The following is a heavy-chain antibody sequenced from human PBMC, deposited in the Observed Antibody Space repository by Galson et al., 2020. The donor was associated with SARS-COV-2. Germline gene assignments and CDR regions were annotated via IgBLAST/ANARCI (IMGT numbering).Heavy chain of an antibody. Sequence: GESLKISCAASGFTFSSYEMNWVRQAPGKGLAWVSYISSSGSTIYYADSVKGRFTISRDNAKNSLYLQMNSLRAEDTAVYYCASTVAIAAAGYGMDVWGQGTTVTVSS. CDR2: ISSSGSTI. D-gene: IGHD6-13*01. J-gene: IGHJ6*02. V-gene: IGHV3-48*03. CDR1: GFTFSSYE. CDR3: ASTVAIAAAGYGMDV.